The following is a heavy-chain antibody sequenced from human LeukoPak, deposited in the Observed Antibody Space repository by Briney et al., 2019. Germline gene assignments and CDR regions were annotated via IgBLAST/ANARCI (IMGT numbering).Heavy chain of an antibody. J-gene: IGHJ6*03. CDR3: ARDGELGDYYYYMDV. CDR2: IYYSGST. D-gene: IGHD7-27*01. Sequence: SETLSLTCTVSGGSISSYYWSWIRQPPGKGLEWIGYIYYSGSTNYNPSLKSRVTISVDTSKNQFSLQLNSVTPEDTAVYYCARDGELGDYYYYMDVWGKGTTVTVSS. CDR1: GGSISSYY. V-gene: IGHV4-59*12.